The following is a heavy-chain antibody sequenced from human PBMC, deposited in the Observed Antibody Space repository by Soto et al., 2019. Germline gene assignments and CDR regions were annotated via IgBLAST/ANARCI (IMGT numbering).Heavy chain of an antibody. Sequence: SETLSLTCTVSGGSISSGDFYWSWIRQHPGKGLEWIGYIYYSGTTYYNPSLRSRLIISVDTSKDQFSLELTSVTAADTAVYYCARLPFCTGGGCYSRGIDPWGQGTLVTVSS. V-gene: IGHV4-31*03. CDR2: IYYSGTT. D-gene: IGHD2-15*01. J-gene: IGHJ5*02. CDR1: GGSISSGDFY. CDR3: ARLPFCTGGGCYSRGIDP.